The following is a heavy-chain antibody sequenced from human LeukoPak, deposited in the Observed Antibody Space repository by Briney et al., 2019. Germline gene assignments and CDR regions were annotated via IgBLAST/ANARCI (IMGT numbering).Heavy chain of an antibody. CDR2: INHSGST. CDR3: ARHRLGIVGARSGAFDI. V-gene: IGHV4-34*01. Sequence: SETLSLTCTVSGGSISSYYWSWIRQPPGKGLEWIGEINHSGSTNYNPSLKSRVTISVDTSKNQFSLKLSSVTAADTAVYYCARHRLGIVGARSGAFDIWGQGTMVTVSS. D-gene: IGHD1-26*01. J-gene: IGHJ3*02. CDR1: GGSISSYY.